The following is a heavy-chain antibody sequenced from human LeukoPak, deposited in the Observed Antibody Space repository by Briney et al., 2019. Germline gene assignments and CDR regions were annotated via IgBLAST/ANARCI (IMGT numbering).Heavy chain of an antibody. V-gene: IGHV3-30*18. Sequence: PGGSLRLSCAASGFTFSSYGMHWVRQAPGKGLEWVAVISYDGSNKYYADSVKGRFTISRDNSKNTLYLQMNSLRAEDTAVYYCANFGTMVRGVINTNRDYWGQGTLVTVSS. CDR2: ISYDGSNK. CDR3: ANFGTMVRGVINTNRDY. CDR1: GFTFSSYG. J-gene: IGHJ4*02. D-gene: IGHD3-10*01.